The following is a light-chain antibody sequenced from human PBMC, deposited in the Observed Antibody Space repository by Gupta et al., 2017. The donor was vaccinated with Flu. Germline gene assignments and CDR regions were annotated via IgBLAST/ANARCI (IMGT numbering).Light chain of an antibody. CDR2: IIT. Sequence: SDMGNYDYVSWHQQHTANAPTLMIYIITERPSAVPERFSGSKSGKTASLTSSWLRAEDGASYYSCSDASTFTFVFGGGTNLTVL. J-gene: IGLJ3*02. V-gene: IGLV2-11*01. CDR3: CSDASTFTFV. CDR1: SDMGNYDY.